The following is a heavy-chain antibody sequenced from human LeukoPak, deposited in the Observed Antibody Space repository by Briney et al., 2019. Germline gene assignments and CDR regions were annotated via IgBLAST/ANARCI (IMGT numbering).Heavy chain of an antibody. CDR3: ARRLSSSNWGYAFDI. Sequence: SETLTLTCTVSGGSIRNSFYYWGWIRQPPGKGLEWIGSIYYSGSTYDNPSLKSRVTISVDTSKNQFSLKLSSVSAADTAVYYCARRLSSSNWGYAFDIWGQGTMVTVSS. CDR1: GGSIRNSFYY. D-gene: IGHD6-13*01. CDR2: IYYSGST. V-gene: IGHV4-39*01. J-gene: IGHJ3*02.